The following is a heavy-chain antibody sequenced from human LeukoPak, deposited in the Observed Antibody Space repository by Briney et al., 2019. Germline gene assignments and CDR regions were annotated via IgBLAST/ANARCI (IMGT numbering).Heavy chain of an antibody. D-gene: IGHD5-24*01. V-gene: IGHV1-18*04. CDR3: ARDGVEMATYYYYAMDV. J-gene: IGHJ6*02. CDR1: GFTFTSYG. Sequence: GASVNVSCTASGFTFTSYGFRWVRQAPGQGLEWMGWISAYSGNTNFAQKLQGRVTMNTDTSTSTDYMELRSLRSDDTAVYYCARDGVEMATYYYYAMDVWGQGTTVTVSS. CDR2: ISAYSGNT.